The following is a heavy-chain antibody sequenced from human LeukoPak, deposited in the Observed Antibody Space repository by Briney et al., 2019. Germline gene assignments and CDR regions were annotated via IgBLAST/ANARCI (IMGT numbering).Heavy chain of an antibody. CDR2: INPSDGDT. J-gene: IGHJ3*02. V-gene: IGHV1-2*02. Sequence: ASVKVPCKASGYTFTGYYMQWVRQAPGQGLEWMGWINPSDGDTKSARKFQGRVTMTRDTSISTAYLELSRLTSDDTAIYYCARDCSGADCYSGNAFDIWGQGTMVTVSS. D-gene: IGHD2-15*01. CDR1: GYTFTGYY. CDR3: ARDCSGADCYSGNAFDI.